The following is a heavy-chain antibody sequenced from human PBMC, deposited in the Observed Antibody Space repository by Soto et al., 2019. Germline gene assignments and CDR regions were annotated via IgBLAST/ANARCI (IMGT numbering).Heavy chain of an antibody. CDR3: ARDQGGSYDSWFDP. V-gene: IGHV3-21*06. CDR1: FTFSMYS. J-gene: IGHJ5*02. D-gene: IGHD1-26*01. CDR2: ISSGSAYI. Sequence: PGGSLRLSCTFTFSMYSMNWVRQAPGKGLEWVAPISSGSAYIKYAESVKGRFTISRDNAKNSLHLQMHSLRAEDKAIYHCARDQGGSYDSWFDPWGQGTLVTVYS.